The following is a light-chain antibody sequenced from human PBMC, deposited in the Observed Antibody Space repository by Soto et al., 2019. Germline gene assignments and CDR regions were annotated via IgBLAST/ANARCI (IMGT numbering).Light chain of an antibody. V-gene: IGKV1-27*01. CDR2: AAS. Sequence: DIQMTQSPSSLTASVGDRVTITCRASQGISNYLAWYQQKPGKVPKLLIYAASTLQSGVPSRFSGSGSGTDFTLTTSCLHPEHVASYYCQKYNSAPYTFGQGTKLEL. J-gene: IGKJ2*01. CDR1: QGISNY. CDR3: QKYNSAPYT.